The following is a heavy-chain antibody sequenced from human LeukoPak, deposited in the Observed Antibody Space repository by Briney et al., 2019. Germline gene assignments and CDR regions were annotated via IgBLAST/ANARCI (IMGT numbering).Heavy chain of an antibody. Sequence: GGSLRLSCAASGFTFSSYSMHWVRQAPGKGLEWVAVISYDGSNKYYADSVKGRFTISRDNSKNTLYLQMNSLRAEDTAVYYCAKGAVSSWYGSTFDYWGQGTLVIVSS. J-gene: IGHJ4*02. V-gene: IGHV3-30*18. D-gene: IGHD6-13*01. CDR1: GFTFSSYS. CDR3: AKGAVSSWYGSTFDY. CDR2: ISYDGSNK.